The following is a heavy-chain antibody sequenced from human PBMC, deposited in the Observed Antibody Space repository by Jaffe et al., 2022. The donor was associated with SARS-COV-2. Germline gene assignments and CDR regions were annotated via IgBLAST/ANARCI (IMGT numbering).Heavy chain of an antibody. CDR3: ARGDSNSESGPTRRRVSWPTGRLPGRDYYGSRSTSRPPLTTFDY. CDR2: ISARGDGA. Sequence: EVQLLESGGSLVQPGGSLRLSCAASGFTFSDYAMGWVRQAPGKGLEWVSVISARGDGAYYADSVKDQFIISRDNSVDMLFLQMNSLRVEDTALYYCARGDSNSESGPTRRRVSWPTGRLPGRDYYGSRSTSRPPLTTFDYWGQGALVTVSS. V-gene: IGHV3-23*01. CDR1: GFTFSDYA. D-gene: IGHD3-10*01. J-gene: IGHJ4*02.